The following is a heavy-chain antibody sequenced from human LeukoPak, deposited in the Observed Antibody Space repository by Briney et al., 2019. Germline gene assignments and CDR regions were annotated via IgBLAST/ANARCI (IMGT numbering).Heavy chain of an antibody. CDR1: GYTFTGYY. CDR2: INPNSGGT. D-gene: IGHD4-17*01. Sequence: ASVKVSCKASGYTFTGYYMHWVRQAPGQGLEWMGWINPNSGGTNYAQKFQGRVTMTRDTSISTAYMELSRLRSDDTAVYYCAKGLAVTTSILAYWGQGTLVTVSS. V-gene: IGHV1-2*02. CDR3: AKGLAVTTSILAY. J-gene: IGHJ4*02.